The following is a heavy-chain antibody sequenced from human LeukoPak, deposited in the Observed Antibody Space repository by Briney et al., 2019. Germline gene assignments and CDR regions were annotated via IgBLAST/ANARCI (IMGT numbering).Heavy chain of an antibody. CDR2: IYTSGST. CDR3: ARFEAGKDWLPSLYYYYYMDV. CDR1: GGSISSYY. D-gene: IGHD3-9*01. Sequence: SETLSLTCTVSGGSISSYYWSWIRQPAGKGLEWIGRIYTSGSTNYNPSLKSRVTISVDTSKNQFSLKLSSVTAADTAVYYCARFEAGKDWLPSLYYYYYMDVWGKGTTVTVSS. V-gene: IGHV4-4*07. J-gene: IGHJ6*03.